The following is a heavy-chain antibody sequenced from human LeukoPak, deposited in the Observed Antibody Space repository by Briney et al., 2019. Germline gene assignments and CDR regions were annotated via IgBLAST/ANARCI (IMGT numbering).Heavy chain of an antibody. CDR1: GFTFDDHG. D-gene: IGHD2-15*01. CDR2: INWNGGST. Sequence: GGSLRLSCAASGFTFDDHGMSWVRQVPGKGLEWVSGINWNGGSTGYADSVKGRFTISRDDAKNSLSLQMNSLRADDTAVYYCAKEMGFCSGGSCYRWFDSWGQGTLVTVSS. J-gene: IGHJ5*01. CDR3: AKEMGFCSGGSCYRWFDS. V-gene: IGHV3-20*04.